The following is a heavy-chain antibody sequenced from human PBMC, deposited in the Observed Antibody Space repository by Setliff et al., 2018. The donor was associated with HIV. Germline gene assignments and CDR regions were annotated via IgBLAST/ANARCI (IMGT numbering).Heavy chain of an antibody. V-gene: IGHV4-4*07. Sequence: SETLSRTCSVPGGSISSYYCSWIRQPAGKGLEWIGRIFTSGHTNYNPSLESRVTISLDTSKNQFSLRMRSVTAADTAVYYCARVDYYYYDMDVWGQGTTVTVSS. J-gene: IGHJ6*02. CDR1: GGSISSYY. CDR3: ARVDYYYYDMDV. CDR2: IFTSGHT.